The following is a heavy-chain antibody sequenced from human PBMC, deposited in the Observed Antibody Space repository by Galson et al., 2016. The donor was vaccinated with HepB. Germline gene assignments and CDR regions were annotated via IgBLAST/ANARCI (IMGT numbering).Heavy chain of an antibody. J-gene: IGHJ4*02. CDR3: TRDIAAFGGVME. D-gene: IGHD3-16*01. CDR2: IWYDGSNK. V-gene: IGHV3-33*01. Sequence: APGKGLEWVAFIWYDGSNKYYADSVKGRFTISRDNAKNSVYLQMNSLRAEDTAVYYCTRDIAAFGGVMEWGQGTLVTVSS.